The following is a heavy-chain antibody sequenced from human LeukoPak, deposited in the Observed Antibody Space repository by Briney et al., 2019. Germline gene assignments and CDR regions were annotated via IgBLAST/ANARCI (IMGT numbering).Heavy chain of an antibody. Sequence: SQTLSLTCAISVDSVSTNSAAWNSIRQSPSRGLEWLGRTYYRSKWYNDYVVSVKNRITNNPDTSQNQFSLHLSSVTPEDTAVYYCAREVTDAFDIWGQGTMVTVSS. J-gene: IGHJ3*02. CDR2: TYYRSKWYN. CDR1: VDSVSTNSAA. V-gene: IGHV6-1*01. CDR3: AREVTDAFDI. D-gene: IGHD4-11*01.